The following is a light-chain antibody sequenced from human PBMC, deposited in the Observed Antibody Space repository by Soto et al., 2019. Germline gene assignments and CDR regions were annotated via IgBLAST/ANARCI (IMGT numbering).Light chain of an antibody. CDR1: QNIRNY. V-gene: IGKV3-11*01. J-gene: IGKJ4*01. CDR2: DAS. CDR3: QQRSIWPLT. Sequence: EIVLTQSPATLSLSPGERATLSCRASQNIRNYLAWYQQKPGQSPRLLIYDASNRATGIPARFSGSGSGADFTLTISSLEPEDFAVYYCQQRSIWPLTFGGGTKVEIK.